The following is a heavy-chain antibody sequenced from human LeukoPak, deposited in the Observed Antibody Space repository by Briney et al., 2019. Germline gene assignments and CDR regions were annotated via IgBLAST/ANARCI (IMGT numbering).Heavy chain of an antibody. CDR2: ISSSSSYI. D-gene: IGHD5-12*01. CDR3: ASFRYSGYDIDY. Sequence: GGSLRLSCAASGFTFSSYSMNWVRQAPGKGLEWVSSISSSSSYIYYADSVKGRFTISRDNAKNSLYLQMNSLRAEDTAVYYRASFRYSGYDIDYWGQGTLVTVSS. V-gene: IGHV3-21*01. CDR1: GFTFSSYS. J-gene: IGHJ4*02.